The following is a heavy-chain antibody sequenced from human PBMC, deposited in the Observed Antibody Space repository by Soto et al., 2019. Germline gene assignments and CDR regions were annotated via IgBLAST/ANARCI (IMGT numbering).Heavy chain of an antibody. CDR1: GGSFSGYY. Sequence: QVQLQQWGAGLLKPSETLSLTCAVYGGSFSGYYWSWIRKPPGKGLEWIGEINHSGSTNYNPSLKSRVTISVDTSKNQFSMKLRSVTAADTAVYYCARGPGDYGDCDYWGQGTLVTVSS. V-gene: IGHV4-34*01. CDR2: INHSGST. CDR3: ARGPGDYGDCDY. D-gene: IGHD4-17*01. J-gene: IGHJ4*02.